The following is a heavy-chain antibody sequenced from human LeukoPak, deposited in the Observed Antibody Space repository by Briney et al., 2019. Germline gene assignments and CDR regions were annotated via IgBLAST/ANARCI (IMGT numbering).Heavy chain of an antibody. D-gene: IGHD4-17*01. Sequence: RAGGSLRLSCAASGFTFDDYGMSWVRQAPGKGMEWVSGINWNGGSTGYADSVKGRFTISRDNAKNSLYLQMNSLRAEDTALYYCARSHDGDEDAFDIWGQGTMVTVSS. CDR2: INWNGGST. CDR1: GFTFDDYG. V-gene: IGHV3-20*04. CDR3: ARSHDGDEDAFDI. J-gene: IGHJ3*02.